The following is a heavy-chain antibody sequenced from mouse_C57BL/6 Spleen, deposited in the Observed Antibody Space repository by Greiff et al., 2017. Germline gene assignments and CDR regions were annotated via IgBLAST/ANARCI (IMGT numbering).Heavy chain of an antibody. Sequence: VQLQQSGAELVMPGASVKLSCKASGYTFTSYWMHWVKQRPGQGLEWIGEIDPSDSYTNYNQKFKGKSTLTVDKSSSTAYMQLSSLTSEDSAVYYCARVDDYDGFAYWGQGTLVTVSA. CDR2: IDPSDSYT. CDR3: ARVDDYDGFAY. V-gene: IGHV1-69*01. J-gene: IGHJ3*01. CDR1: GYTFTSYW. D-gene: IGHD2-4*01.